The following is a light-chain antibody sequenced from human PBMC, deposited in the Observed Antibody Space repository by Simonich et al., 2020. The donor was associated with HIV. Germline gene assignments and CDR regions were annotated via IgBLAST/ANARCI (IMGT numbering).Light chain of an antibody. J-gene: IGKJ5*01. V-gene: IGKV3-15*01. CDR2: GAS. Sequence: EIVMTQSPATLSVSPGERATLSCRASQSISSNLALYQQKPGQAPRLLIYGASTRATGIPARFSGSGSGTEFTLTISSMQSEDFAVYYCQQYHNWPPITFGQGTRLEIK. CDR3: QQYHNWPPIT. CDR1: QSISSN.